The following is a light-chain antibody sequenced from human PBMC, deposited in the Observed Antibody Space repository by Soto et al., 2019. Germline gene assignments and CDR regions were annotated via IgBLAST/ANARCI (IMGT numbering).Light chain of an antibody. V-gene: IGLV2-14*01. J-gene: IGLJ1*01. CDR3: NSYSSTSFYV. Sequence: QSALAQPASMSGPPGQSITISCTGSGSDIATFNYVSWYQQYPGKAPKLLIYQVTSRASGVSHRFSGSKSGNTAALTISGLQPEDEAEYYCNSYSSTSFYVFGTGTKVTAL. CDR1: GSDIATFNY. CDR2: QVT.